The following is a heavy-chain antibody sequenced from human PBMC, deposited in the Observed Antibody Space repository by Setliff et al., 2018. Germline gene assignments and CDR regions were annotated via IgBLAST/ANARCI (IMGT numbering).Heavy chain of an antibody. CDR2: IKQDGSDT. CDR3: VRLGCSTTSCYYFDY. Sequence: GESLKISCAASGFTFSRYWMSWVRQAPGKGLEWVANIKQDGSDTYYMDSVKGRFTISRDNANNSLYLQMNTLRVEDTAVYFCVRLGCSTTSCYYFDYWGQGAQVTVS. CDR1: GFTFSRYW. V-gene: IGHV3-7*01. J-gene: IGHJ4*02. D-gene: IGHD2-2*01.